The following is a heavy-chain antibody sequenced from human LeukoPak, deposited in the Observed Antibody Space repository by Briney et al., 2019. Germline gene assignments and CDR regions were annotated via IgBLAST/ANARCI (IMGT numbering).Heavy chain of an antibody. D-gene: IGHD2-15*01. CDR1: GFTVSSNY. V-gene: IGHV3-74*01. J-gene: IGHJ4*02. Sequence: PGGSLRLSCAASGFTVSSNYMSWVRQAPGKGLVWVSRINSDGSSTNYADSVKGRFTISRDNAKNTLYLQMNSLRAEDTAVYYCAREVACSGGSCYSRFFDYWGQGTLITVSS. CDR3: AREVACSGGSCYSRFFDY. CDR2: INSDGSST.